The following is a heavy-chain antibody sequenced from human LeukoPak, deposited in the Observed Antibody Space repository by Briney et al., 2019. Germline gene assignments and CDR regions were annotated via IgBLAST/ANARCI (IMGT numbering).Heavy chain of an antibody. CDR3: VRDFRSADY. Sequence: GGSLRLSCAASGFIFSFYCMHWVRQAPGKGPMWVSRICPDGTGISYADSVKARFATSRDNAKNTVYLQMNSLREEDTAVYYCVRDFRSADYWGQGTLVTVSS. CDR2: ICPDGTGI. CDR1: GFIFSFYC. V-gene: IGHV3-74*01. J-gene: IGHJ4*02.